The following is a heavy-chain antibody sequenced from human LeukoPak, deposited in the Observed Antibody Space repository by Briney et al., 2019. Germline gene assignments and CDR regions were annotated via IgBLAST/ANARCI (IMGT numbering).Heavy chain of an antibody. CDR1: GGSISSYY. J-gene: IGHJ6*03. CDR2: IYYSGST. CDR3: ASWSGPPLYYYYYMDV. V-gene: IGHV4-59*01. Sequence: SETLSLTCTVSGGSISSYYWSWIRQPPGKGLEWIGYIYYSGSTNYNPSPKSRVTISVDTSKNQFSLKLSSVTAADTAVYYCASWSGPPLYYYYYMDVWGKGTTVTVSS. D-gene: IGHD3-3*01.